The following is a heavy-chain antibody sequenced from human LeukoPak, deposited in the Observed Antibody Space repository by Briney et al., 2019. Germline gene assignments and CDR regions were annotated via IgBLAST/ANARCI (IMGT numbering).Heavy chain of an antibody. V-gene: IGHV4-39*01. J-gene: IGHJ5*02. CDR2: IHSTGDT. D-gene: IGHD3-22*01. CDR3: ARISSFYYDSRDYYGFDP. CDR1: GGSISNSGSY. Sequence: IPSETLSLTCTVSGGSISNSGSYWGWIRQPPGKGLDWIGSIHSTGDTYYNPSLKSRVTISIDTSKNQFSLRLNSVSPADTAVYFCARISSFYYDSRDYYGFDPWGQGTLVTVSS.